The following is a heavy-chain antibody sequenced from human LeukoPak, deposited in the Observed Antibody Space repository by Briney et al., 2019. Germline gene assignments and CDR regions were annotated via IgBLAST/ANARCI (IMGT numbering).Heavy chain of an antibody. V-gene: IGHV3-23*01. CDR1: GFTLSSNG. Sequence: GGSLRLSCTASGFTLSSNGMTWVRQAPGKGLEWMSGFSDGDSSYYADSGKGRLTISRDNTKNTLFLQMDSLRAEDTAVYYCANRCCSRSCFDYWGQGTLVTVSS. D-gene: IGHD3-10*02. CDR3: ANRCCSRSCFDY. CDR2: FSDGDSS. J-gene: IGHJ4*02.